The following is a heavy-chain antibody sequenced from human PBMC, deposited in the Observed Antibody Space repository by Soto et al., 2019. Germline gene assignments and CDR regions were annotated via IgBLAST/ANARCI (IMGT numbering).Heavy chain of an antibody. CDR2: INPSGGST. Sequence: ASVKVSCKASGYTFTSYYMHWVRQAPGQGLEWMGIINPSGGSTSYAQKFQGRVTMTRDMSTSTVYMELSSLRSEDTAVYYCARGSVVVVVAATVGPYYYGMDVWGQGTTVTVSS. V-gene: IGHV1-46*01. CDR3: ARGSVVVVVAATVGPYYYGMDV. J-gene: IGHJ6*02. D-gene: IGHD2-15*01. CDR1: GYTFTSYY.